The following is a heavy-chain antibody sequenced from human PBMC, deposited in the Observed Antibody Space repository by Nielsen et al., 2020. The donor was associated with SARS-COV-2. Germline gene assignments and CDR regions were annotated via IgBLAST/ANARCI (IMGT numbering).Heavy chain of an antibody. J-gene: IGHJ3*02. V-gene: IGHV3-30-3*01. Sequence: GGSLRLSCEASGFTFSSYGLHWVRQAPGKGLEWVAVISFDGSDEYSADSVKGRFTISRDNAKNTLYLQMTSLRTEDTAVYYCAREDSWELLRTYDALDIWGQGTMVSVSS. D-gene: IGHD1-26*01. CDR1: GFTFSSYG. CDR3: AREDSWELLRTYDALDI. CDR2: ISFDGSDE.